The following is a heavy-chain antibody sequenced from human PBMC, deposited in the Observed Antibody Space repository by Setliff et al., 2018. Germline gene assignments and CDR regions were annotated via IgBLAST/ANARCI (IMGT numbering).Heavy chain of an antibody. V-gene: IGHV1-46*03. CDR3: ARDRFYNSWRGTSITAPHDAFDI. D-gene: IGHD3-3*01. CDR1: GYTLSKYY. J-gene: IGHJ3*02. CDR2: INPSGGLT. Sequence: ASVKVSCKASGYTLSKYYMHWVRQAPGQGLEWMGIINPSGGLTKYAQKFQGRVTMTSDTSTNTVYLEVSSLRSEDTAVYFCARDRFYNSWRGTSITAPHDAFDIWGQGTMVTVSS.